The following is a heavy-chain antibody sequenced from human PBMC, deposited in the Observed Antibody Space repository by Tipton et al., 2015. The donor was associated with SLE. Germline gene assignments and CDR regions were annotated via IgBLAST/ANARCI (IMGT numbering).Heavy chain of an antibody. CDR2: ISAYNGNT. J-gene: IGHJ4*02. CDR3: ARVRTDIVLMVYARFCGY. D-gene: IGHD2-8*01. V-gene: IGHV1-18*01. Sequence: QVQLVQSGAEVKKPGASVKVSCKASGYTFTSYGISWVRQAPGQGLEWMGWISAYNGNTNYAQKLQGRVTMTTDTSTSTAYMELRSLRSDDTAVYSCARVRTDIVLMVYARFCGYWGQGTLVTVSS. CDR1: GYTFTSYG.